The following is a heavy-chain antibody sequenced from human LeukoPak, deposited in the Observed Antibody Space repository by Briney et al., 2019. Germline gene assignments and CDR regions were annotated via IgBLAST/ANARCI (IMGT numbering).Heavy chain of an antibody. CDR1: GGTSSRYG. CDR3: ARDRRGGDAFDI. D-gene: IGHD6-25*01. J-gene: IGHJ3*02. CDR2: IIPIPGIA. V-gene: IGHV1-69*10. Sequence: GASVKVSCKASGGTSSRYGISWVRQAPGQGLEWMGGIIPIPGIANYAQKFQGRVTITADKSTSTDYMELSSLRSEDTAVYYCARDRRGGDAFDIWGQGTMVTVSS.